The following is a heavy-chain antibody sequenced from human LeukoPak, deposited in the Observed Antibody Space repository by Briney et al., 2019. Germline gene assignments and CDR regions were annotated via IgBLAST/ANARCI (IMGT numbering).Heavy chain of an antibody. V-gene: IGHV3-23*01. CDR1: GFSFSNYA. CDR2: ISGGGGTT. D-gene: IGHD3-10*01. J-gene: IGHJ6*03. CDR3: AKGGAVSSKSITMVRGTRRYYYYMDV. Sequence: GGSLRLSCAASGFSFSNYAMSWVRQAPGKGLEWVSAISGGGGTTYYTDSVKGRFTISRDNSKNTLYLQMNSLRAEDTAVYYCAKGGAVSSKSITMVRGTRRYYYYMDVWGKGTTVTISS.